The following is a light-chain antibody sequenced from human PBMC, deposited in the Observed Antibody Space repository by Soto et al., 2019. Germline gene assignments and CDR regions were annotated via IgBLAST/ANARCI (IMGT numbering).Light chain of an antibody. V-gene: IGKV3-11*01. J-gene: IGKJ4*01. CDR2: DAS. Sequence: EIVMTQSPAILSLSPGERATLSCRATQSVSTYLAWYQQKPGQAPRLLIYDASNRATGIPARFSGSGSGTDFTLTISSLEPEDFAVYYCQQRSNWPPTFGGGTKVDIK. CDR3: QQRSNWPPT. CDR1: QSVSTY.